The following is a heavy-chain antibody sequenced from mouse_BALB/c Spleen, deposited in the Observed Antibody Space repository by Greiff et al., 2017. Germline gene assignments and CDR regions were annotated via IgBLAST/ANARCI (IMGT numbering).Heavy chain of an antibody. J-gene: IGHJ3*01. CDR2: IWAGGST. D-gene: IGHD3-1*01. CDR1: GFSLTSYG. Sequence: VKLMESGPGLVAPSQSLSITCTVSGFSLTSYGVHWVRQPPGKGLEWLGVIWAGGSTNYNSALMSRLSISKNNSKSQVFLKMNSLQTDDTAMYYCARDKGSSGYLAWFAYWGQGTLVTVSA. CDR3: ARDKGSSGYLAWFAY. V-gene: IGHV2-9*02.